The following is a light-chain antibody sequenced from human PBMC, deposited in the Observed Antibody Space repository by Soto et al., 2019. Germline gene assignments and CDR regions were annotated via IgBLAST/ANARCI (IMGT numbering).Light chain of an antibody. V-gene: IGKV3-20*01. CDR2: GAD. Sequence: EIVLTQSPGTLSLSPGERATLSCRASQSVSSSYLAWYQQKPGQAPRLLIYGADSRATGIPDRFSGSGSGTDFTLTISRLEPEDCAVYYCQQYGSSRAFGQGTNVDIK. CDR1: QSVSSSY. CDR3: QQYGSSRA. J-gene: IGKJ1*01.